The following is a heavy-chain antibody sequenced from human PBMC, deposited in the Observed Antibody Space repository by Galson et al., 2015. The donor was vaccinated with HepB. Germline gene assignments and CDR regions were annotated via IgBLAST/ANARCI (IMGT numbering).Heavy chain of an antibody. CDR3: VKGWCCSGYDAIDI. J-gene: IGHJ3*02. CDR2: ISSNGGST. D-gene: IGHD2-15*01. CDR1: GFTFSSYA. V-gene: IGHV3-64D*06. Sequence: SLRLSCAASGFTFSSYAMHWVRQAPGKGLEYVSAISSNGGSTHYADSVKGRFTISRDNSKNTLYLQMSSLRAEDTAVYYCVKGWCCSGYDAIDIWGQGTMVTVSS.